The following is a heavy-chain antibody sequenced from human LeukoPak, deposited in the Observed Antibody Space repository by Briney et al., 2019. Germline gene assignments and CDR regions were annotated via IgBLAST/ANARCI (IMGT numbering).Heavy chain of an antibody. CDR3: ARHVDTATDYFDY. CDR1: GGSISSSSYY. D-gene: IGHD5-18*01. Sequence: SETLSLTCTVSGGSISSSSYYWGWIRQPPGKGLEWIGSIYYSGSSYYNPSLKSRVTISVHTSKNQFSLKRSSVTAADTAVYYCARHVDTATDYFDYWGQGTLVTVSS. V-gene: IGHV4-39*01. J-gene: IGHJ4*02. CDR2: IYYSGSS.